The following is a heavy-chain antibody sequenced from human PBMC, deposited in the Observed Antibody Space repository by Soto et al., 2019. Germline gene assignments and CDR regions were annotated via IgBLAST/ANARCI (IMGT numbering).Heavy chain of an antibody. CDR3: ARRKGWSRNIVVVPAAPFDP. Sequence: SETLSLTCAVYGGSFSGYYWSWIRQPPGKGLEWIGEINHSGSTNYNPSLKSRVTISVDTSKNQFSLKLSSVTAADTAVYYCARRKGWSRNIVVVPAAPFDPWGQGTLVTVSS. CDR1: GGSFSGYY. D-gene: IGHD2-2*01. CDR2: INHSGST. J-gene: IGHJ5*02. V-gene: IGHV4-34*01.